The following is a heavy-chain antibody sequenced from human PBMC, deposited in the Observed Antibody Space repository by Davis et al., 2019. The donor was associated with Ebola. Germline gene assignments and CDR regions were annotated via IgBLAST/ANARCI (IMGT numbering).Heavy chain of an antibody. D-gene: IGHD5-12*01. J-gene: IGHJ6*04. CDR2: TYYSSKWYN. V-gene: IGHV6-1*01. CDR3: ARGWLRTSMDV. CDR1: GDSVSSGG. Sequence: HPQTPSLTSVISGDSVSSGGWNWITQSPSRGLEWLGRTYYSSKWYNDYAVSVKSRITINLDTSKNQFSLQLNSVTPEDTAVYYCARGWLRTSMDVWGKGTTVTVSS.